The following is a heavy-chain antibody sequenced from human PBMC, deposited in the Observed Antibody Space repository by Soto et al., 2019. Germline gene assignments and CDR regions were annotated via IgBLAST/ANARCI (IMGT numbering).Heavy chain of an antibody. CDR2: IKSKTDGEAT. J-gene: IGHJ4*02. Sequence: GSLRLSCAASGFTFANAWMSWVRQAPGKGLEWVGRIKSKTDGEATDYAAPVKGRFSISRDDSKNTMFLQMNSLQIEDTAIYYCTLHVVVVTSIHNYFNYWGQGTRVTVSS. D-gene: IGHD2-21*02. V-gene: IGHV3-15*01. CDR3: TLHVVVVTSIHNYFNY. CDR1: GFTFANAW.